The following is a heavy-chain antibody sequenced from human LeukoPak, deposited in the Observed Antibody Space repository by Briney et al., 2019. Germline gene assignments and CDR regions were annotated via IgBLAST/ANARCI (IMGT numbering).Heavy chain of an antibody. CDR1: GFTFSGFG. CDR2: ISFDGSEK. CDR3: AKGSLYGAGGFDH. V-gene: IGHV3-30*18. D-gene: IGHD3-10*01. Sequence: GGSLRLSCAASGFTFSGFGMHWVRQAPGKGLEWVAVISFDGSEKYYADSVKGRFIISRDNPKNTLYLQMNSLRDEDTAVYYCAKGSLYGAGGFDHWGQGPLVTVSS. J-gene: IGHJ4*02.